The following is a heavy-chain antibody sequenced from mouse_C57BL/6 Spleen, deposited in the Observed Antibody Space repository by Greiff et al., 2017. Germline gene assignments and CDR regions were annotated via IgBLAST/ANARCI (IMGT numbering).Heavy chain of an antibody. V-gene: IGHV1-69*01. CDR1: GYTFTSYW. J-gene: IGHJ4*01. D-gene: IGHD2-3*01. CDR3: ARGIYDGYYNYAMDY. CDR2: IDPSDSYT. Sequence: QVQLQQPGAELVMPGASVKLSCKASGYTFTSYWMHWVKQRPGQGLEWIGEIDPSDSYTNYNQKFKGKSTLTVDKSYSTAYMQLSSLTSEDSAVYYCARGIYDGYYNYAMDYWGQGTSVTVSS.